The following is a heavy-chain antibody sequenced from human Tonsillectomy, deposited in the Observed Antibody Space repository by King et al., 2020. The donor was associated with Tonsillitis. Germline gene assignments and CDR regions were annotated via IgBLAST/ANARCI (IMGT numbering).Heavy chain of an antibody. J-gene: IGHJ3*02. D-gene: IGHD2-21*02. CDR2: ISYDGSNK. Sequence: VQLVESGGGVVQPGRSLRLSCAAYGFTFSSYAMHWVRQAPGKGLEWVAVISYDGSNKYYADSVKGRFTISRDNSKNTLYLQMNSLRAEDTAVYYCASDIVVVTADDAFDIWGQGTMVTVSS. CDR3: ASDIVVVTADDAFDI. CDR1: GFTFSSYA. V-gene: IGHV3-30-3*01.